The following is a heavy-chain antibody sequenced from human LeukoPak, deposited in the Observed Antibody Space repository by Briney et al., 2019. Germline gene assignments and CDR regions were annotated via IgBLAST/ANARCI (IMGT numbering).Heavy chain of an antibody. V-gene: IGHV4-30-4*01. CDR2: IYHSETT. CDR3: ARATIVPAAINWFDP. D-gene: IGHD2-2*02. CDR1: GSSISSGDYY. J-gene: IGHJ5*02. Sequence: PSQTLSLTCTVSGSSISSGDYYWSWIRQPPGKGLEWIGYIYHSETTYYNPSLKSRVTMSVDTSKNQFSLKLSSVTAADTAVYYCARATIVPAAINWFDPWGQGTLVTVSS.